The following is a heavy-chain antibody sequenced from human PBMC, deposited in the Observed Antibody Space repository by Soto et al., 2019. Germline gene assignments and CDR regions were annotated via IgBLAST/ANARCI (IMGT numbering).Heavy chain of an antibody. D-gene: IGHD3-16*01. J-gene: IGHJ6*02. CDR1: GFSVGDNY. CDR3: ARSSGRRHVFTFGYGLDV. V-gene: IGHV3-11*06. CDR2: SSSSGGYT. Sequence: QVQLVESGGGLVEPGGSLRLACAASGFSVGDNYMTWIRQAPGKGLEWLSYSSSSGGYTNYADSVKGRFTISRDNAKKSLYVQMDSLRVEDTAVYFCARSSGRRHVFTFGYGLDVWGQGTTVTVSS.